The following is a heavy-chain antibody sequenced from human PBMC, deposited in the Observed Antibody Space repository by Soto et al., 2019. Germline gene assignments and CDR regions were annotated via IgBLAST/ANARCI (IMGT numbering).Heavy chain of an antibody. CDR2: IVVGSGNT. CDR1: GFTFTSSA. J-gene: IGHJ4*02. D-gene: IGHD2-15*01. V-gene: IGHV1-58*01. Sequence: SVKVSCKASGFTFTSSAVQWVRQARGQRLEWIGWIVVGSGNTNYAQKFQERVTITRDMSTSTAYMELSSLRSEDTAVYYCAADTCSGGSCYLDYWGQGTLVTV. CDR3: AADTCSGGSCYLDY.